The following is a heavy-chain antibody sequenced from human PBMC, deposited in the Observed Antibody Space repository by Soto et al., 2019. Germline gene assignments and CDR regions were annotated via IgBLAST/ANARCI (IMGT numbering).Heavy chain of an antibody. V-gene: IGHV3-23*01. D-gene: IGHD3-3*01. CDR3: AKGGGTWPFDY. CDR2: ISNSGGST. CDR1: GFTFSSYA. J-gene: IGHJ4*02. Sequence: PGGSLRLSCAASGFTFSSYAMTWVRQAPGKGLEWVSTISNSGGSTYYADSVKGRFTISRDNSKNTLYLQMNSLRAEDAAVYYCAKGGGTWPFDYWGQGTLVTVSS.